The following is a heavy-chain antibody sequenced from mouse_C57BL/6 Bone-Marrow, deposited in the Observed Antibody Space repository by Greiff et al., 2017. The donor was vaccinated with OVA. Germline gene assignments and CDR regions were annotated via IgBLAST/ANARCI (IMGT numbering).Heavy chain of an antibody. D-gene: IGHD4-1*01. CDR2: IDPSDSYT. Sequence: VKLQQPGAELVRPGTSVKLSCKASGYTFTSYWMHWVKQRPGQGLEWIGVIDPSDSYTNYNQKFKGKATLTVDTSSSTAYMQLSSLTSEDSAVYYCARSNWDPFDYWGQGTTLTVSS. CDR3: ARSNWDPFDY. CDR1: GYTFTSYW. V-gene: IGHV1-59*01. J-gene: IGHJ2*01.